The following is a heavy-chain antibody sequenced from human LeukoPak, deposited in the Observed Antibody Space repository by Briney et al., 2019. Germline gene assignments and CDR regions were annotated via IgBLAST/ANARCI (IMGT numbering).Heavy chain of an antibody. V-gene: IGHV3-30*02. CDR1: GFTFSTYG. CDR2: IQYDGSNK. Sequence: GGSLRLSCAAPGFTFSTYGMHWVRQAPGKGLEWVAFIQYDGSNKYYADSVKGRFTISRDNSKNTLYLQMNSLRAEDTAVYYCARAPEGRFPPYFDYWGQGTLVTVSS. CDR3: ARAPEGRFPPYFDY. J-gene: IGHJ4*02. D-gene: IGHD2-21*01.